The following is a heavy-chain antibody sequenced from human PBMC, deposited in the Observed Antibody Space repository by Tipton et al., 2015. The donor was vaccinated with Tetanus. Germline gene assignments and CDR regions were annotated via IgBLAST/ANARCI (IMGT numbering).Heavy chain of an antibody. J-gene: IGHJ4*02. CDR1: GGTFSSYA. CDR3: ARVDTAMAESEWGRFYYFDY. Sequence: QLVQSGAEVKKPGSSVKVSCKASGGTFSSYAISWVRQAPGQGLEWMGGIIPIFGTANYAQKFQGRVTITADESTSTAYMELSSLRSEDTAVYYWARVDTAMAESEWGRFYYFDYWGQGPLVTVSS. V-gene: IGHV1-69*01. D-gene: IGHD5-18*01. CDR2: IIPIFGTA.